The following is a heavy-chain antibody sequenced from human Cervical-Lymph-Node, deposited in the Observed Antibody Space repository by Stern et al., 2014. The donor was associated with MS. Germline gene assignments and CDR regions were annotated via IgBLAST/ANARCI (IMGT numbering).Heavy chain of an antibody. D-gene: IGHD3-3*01. V-gene: IGHV1-69*14. J-gene: IGHJ4*02. CDR3: VLETLGATY. CDR1: GGLFSNSA. CDR2: IIPMSGAA. Sequence: QVQLGQSGAEVKKPGSSAKVSCRASGGLFSNSALNWVRQAPGQGLPWMGGIIPMSGAAKHTNQCQGRLTFTAYKSTNTAFLELSGLKSGDTAIYYCVLETLGATYWGQGTLVTVSA.